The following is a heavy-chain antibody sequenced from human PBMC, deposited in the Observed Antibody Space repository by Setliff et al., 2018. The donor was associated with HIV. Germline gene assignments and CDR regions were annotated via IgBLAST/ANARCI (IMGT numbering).Heavy chain of an antibody. Sequence: ASVKVSCKASGGTFSSYAISWVRQAPGQGLEWMGGIIPILGIANYAQKLQGRVTMTTDTSTSTAYMELRSLRSDDTAVYYCARVNLSAERYFQHWGQGTLVTVSS. CDR3: ARVNLSAERYFQH. D-gene: IGHD3-22*01. CDR2: IIPILGIA. CDR1: GGTFSSYA. J-gene: IGHJ1*01. V-gene: IGHV1-69*10.